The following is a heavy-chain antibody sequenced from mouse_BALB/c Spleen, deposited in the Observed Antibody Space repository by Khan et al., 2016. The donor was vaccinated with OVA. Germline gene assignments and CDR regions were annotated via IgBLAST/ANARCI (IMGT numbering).Heavy chain of an antibody. CDR3: ARRGYYYGRGAWFPY. V-gene: IGHV2-2*02. D-gene: IGHD1-1*01. J-gene: IGHJ3*01. CDR2: IWSGGST. CDR1: GFSLTNYG. Sequence: QMQLEESGPGLVQPSQSLSITCTVSGFSLTNYGVHWVRQSPGKGLEWLGVIWSGGSTDYNAAFISRLRISKDNSKSQVFFKMNSLQTNDTAIYYCARRGYYYGRGAWFPYWGQGTLVTVSA.